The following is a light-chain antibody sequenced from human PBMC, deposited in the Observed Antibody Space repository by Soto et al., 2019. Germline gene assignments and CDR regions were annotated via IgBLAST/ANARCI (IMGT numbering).Light chain of an antibody. J-gene: IGLJ3*02. CDR1: SSDVGAYSR. Sequence: QSALTQPPSASGSPGQSVTISCAGSSSDVGAYSRVSWYQQHPGKAPKLIIYEVSKRPSGVPDRFSGSKSGNTASLTVSGLQAEDEADYYCSSYAGPNSWGMFGGGTKVTVL. V-gene: IGLV2-8*01. CDR2: EVS. CDR3: SSYAGPNSWGM.